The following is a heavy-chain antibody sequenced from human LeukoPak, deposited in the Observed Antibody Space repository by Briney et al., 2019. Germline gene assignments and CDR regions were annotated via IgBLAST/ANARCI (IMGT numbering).Heavy chain of an antibody. J-gene: IGHJ6*04. CDR1: GYTFTSYA. D-gene: IGHD2-8*01. CDR2: INTNTGNP. Sequence: GASVKVSCKASGYTFTSYAMNWVRQAPGQGLEWMGWINTNTGNPTYAQGFTGRFVFSLDTFVSTAYLQICSLKAEDTAVYYCAREGVLYYGDYYYYGMDVRGKGTTVTVSS. CDR3: AREGVLYYGDYYYYGMDV. V-gene: IGHV7-4-1*01.